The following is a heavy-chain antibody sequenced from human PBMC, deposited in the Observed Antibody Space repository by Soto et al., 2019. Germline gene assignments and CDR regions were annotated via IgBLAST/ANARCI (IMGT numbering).Heavy chain of an antibody. CDR1: GGTFSSYA. V-gene: IGHV1-69*01. J-gene: IGHJ4*02. CDR3: ARGRGLVVAATLGDY. D-gene: IGHD2-15*01. Sequence: QVQLVQSGAEVKKPGSSVKVSCKASGGTFSSYAIIWVRQAPGQGLEWMGGIIPIFGTANYAQKFQGRVTITADEHTSTAYMELSRLRSEDTAVYYCARGRGLVVAATLGDYLGQGTLVTLSS. CDR2: IIPIFGTA.